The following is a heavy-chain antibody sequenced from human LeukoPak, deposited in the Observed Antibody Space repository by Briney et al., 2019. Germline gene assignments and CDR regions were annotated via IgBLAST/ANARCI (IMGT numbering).Heavy chain of an antibody. D-gene: IGHD2-2*01. CDR2: ISGSGGST. CDR1: GFTFSSYA. J-gene: IGHJ4*02. V-gene: IGHV3-23*01. Sequence: GGSLRLSCAASGFTFSSYAMSWVRQAPGKGLEWVSAISGSGGSTYYADSVKGRFTISRDNSKNTLYLQMNSLRAEDTAVYYCALPGYCSSTSCYGGFDYWGQGTLVAVSS. CDR3: ALPGYCSSTSCYGGFDY.